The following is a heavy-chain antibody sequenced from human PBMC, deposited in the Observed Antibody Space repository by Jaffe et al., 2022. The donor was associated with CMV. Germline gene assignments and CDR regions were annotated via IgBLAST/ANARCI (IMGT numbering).Heavy chain of an antibody. D-gene: IGHD2-8*01. CDR2: INTGNGIT. CDR1: GYTFTTYS. Sequence: QVQLVQSGAEVEKPGASMKVSCKASGYTFTTYSIHWVRQAPGQGLEWMGWINTGNGITRYSQRFQGRATITRDTSASTAYMELSSLRSEDTAVYFCAREPWTNNDDDHYYYYMDVWGKGTTVTVSS. J-gene: IGHJ6*03. V-gene: IGHV1-3*04. CDR3: AREPWTNNDDDHYYYYMDV.